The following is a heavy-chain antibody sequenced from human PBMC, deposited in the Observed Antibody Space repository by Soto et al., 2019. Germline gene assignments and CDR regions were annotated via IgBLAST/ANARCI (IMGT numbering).Heavy chain of an antibody. Sequence: GGSLRLSCAASGFTFSSYAMSWVRQAPGKGLEWVSAIGGSGGSTYYADSVKGRFTISRDNSKNTLYLQMNSLRAEDTAVYYCAKGSGYCSGGSCYDPYYYYYGMAVWGQGTTVTVSS. V-gene: IGHV3-23*01. D-gene: IGHD2-15*01. CDR2: IGGSGGST. CDR3: AKGSGYCSGGSCYDPYYYYYGMAV. CDR1: GFTFSSYA. J-gene: IGHJ6*02.